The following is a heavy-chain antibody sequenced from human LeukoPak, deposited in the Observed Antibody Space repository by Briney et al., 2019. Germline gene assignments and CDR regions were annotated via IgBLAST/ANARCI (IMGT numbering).Heavy chain of an antibody. V-gene: IGHV3-21*01. J-gene: IGHJ4*02. CDR3: AREYSYEVDY. CDR2: ISSSSYI. CDR1: GFTFSSYG. D-gene: IGHD5-18*01. Sequence: GRSLRLSCAASGFTFSSYGMHWVRQAPGKGLEWVSSISSSSYIYYADSVKGRFTISRDNAKNSLYLQMNSLRAEDTAVYYCAREYSYEVDYWGQGTLVTVSS.